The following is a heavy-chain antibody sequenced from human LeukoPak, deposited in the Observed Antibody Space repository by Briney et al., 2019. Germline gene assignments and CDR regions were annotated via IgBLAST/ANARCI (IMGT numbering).Heavy chain of an antibody. Sequence: GGSLRLSCAASGFTFSSYSMNWVRQAPGKGLEWVSSISSSSSYIYYADSVKGRFTISRDNAKNSLYLQMNSLRAEDTAVYYCARAGARTLEWLFSYYYMDVWGKGTTVTVSS. D-gene: IGHD3-3*01. CDR1: GFTFSSYS. J-gene: IGHJ6*03. CDR3: ARAGARTLEWLFSYYYMDV. V-gene: IGHV3-21*01. CDR2: ISSSSSYI.